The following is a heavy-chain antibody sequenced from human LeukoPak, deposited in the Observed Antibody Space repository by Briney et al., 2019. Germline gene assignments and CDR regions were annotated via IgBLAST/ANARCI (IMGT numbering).Heavy chain of an antibody. Sequence: PGGSLRLSCAASGFTFSSYGMSWVRQAPGKGLEWVSAISGGGGSTYYADSVKGRFTISRDNSKNTLYLQMNSLRAEDTAVYYCAKGVYYDQNLFDYWGQGTLVTVSS. CDR3: AKGVYYDQNLFDY. CDR1: GFTFSSYG. J-gene: IGHJ4*02. V-gene: IGHV3-23*01. CDR2: ISGGGGST. D-gene: IGHD3-22*01.